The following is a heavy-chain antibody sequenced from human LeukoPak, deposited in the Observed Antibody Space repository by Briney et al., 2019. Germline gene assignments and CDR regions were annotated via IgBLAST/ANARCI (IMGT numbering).Heavy chain of an antibody. CDR1: GFTFSSYW. CDR3: ARIASYGSGYYYYYYMDV. J-gene: IGHJ6*03. Sequence: GGSLRLSCAASGFTFSSYWMSWVRQAPGKGLEWVAGINWNGGSTGYADFVKGRFTISRDNTKNSLYLQMNSLRAEDTAVYYCARIASYGSGYYYYYYMDVWGKGTTVTVSS. V-gene: IGHV3-20*04. CDR2: INWNGGST. D-gene: IGHD3-10*01.